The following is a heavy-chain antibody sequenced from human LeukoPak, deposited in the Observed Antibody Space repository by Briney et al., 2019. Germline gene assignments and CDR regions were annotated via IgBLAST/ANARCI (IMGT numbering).Heavy chain of an antibody. D-gene: IGHD3-10*01. V-gene: IGHV4-61*02. CDR1: GGSISSGSYY. Sequence: SQTLSLTCTVSGGSISSGSYYWRWLRQTAGRGREWIGRIYTSGSTNYNPSLKSRVPISVDTSKNQFSLKLSSVTAADTAVYYCARGLTMVRGGNYYYMDVWGKGTTVTVSS. CDR3: ARGLTMVRGGNYYYMDV. J-gene: IGHJ6*03. CDR2: IYTSGST.